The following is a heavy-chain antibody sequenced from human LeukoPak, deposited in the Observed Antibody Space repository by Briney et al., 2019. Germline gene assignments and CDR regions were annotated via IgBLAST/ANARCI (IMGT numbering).Heavy chain of an antibody. J-gene: IGHJ6*03. CDR3: ARGGYYYGSGSPIYYYYYMDV. CDR2: MNPNSGNT. Sequence: AAVKVSCKASGYTFTSYDINWVRPATGQGLGWMGWMNPNSGNTGYAQKFQGRVTMTRNTSISTAYMELSSLRSEDTAVYYCARGGYYYGSGSPIYYYYYMDVWGKGTTVTVSS. D-gene: IGHD3-10*01. CDR1: GYTFTSYD. V-gene: IGHV1-8*01.